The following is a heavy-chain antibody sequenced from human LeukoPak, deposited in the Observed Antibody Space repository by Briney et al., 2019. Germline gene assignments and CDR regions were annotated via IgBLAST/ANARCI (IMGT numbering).Heavy chain of an antibody. CDR2: ISSSGTYI. CDR1: GYTFSDYS. J-gene: IGHJ3*02. V-gene: IGHV3-21*01. D-gene: IGHD3-16*02. CDR3: VSGNDPDYVWGTYRLAAFDT. Sequence: PGGSLRLSCAASGYTFSDYSVNWVRQVPGKGLEWVSSISSSGTYIYYADSVKGRFTISRDNAKNSLFLQMNSLRAEDTAVYYCVSGNDPDYVWGTYRLAAFDTWGEGTMVIVSS.